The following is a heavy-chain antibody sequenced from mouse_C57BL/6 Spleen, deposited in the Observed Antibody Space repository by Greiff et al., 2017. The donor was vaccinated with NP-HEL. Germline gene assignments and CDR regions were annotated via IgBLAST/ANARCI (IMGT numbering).Heavy chain of an antibody. D-gene: IGHD1-1*01. J-gene: IGHJ1*03. CDR3: ARDPGYGSGYCWYFDV. CDR1: GYSITSGYY. CDR2: ISYDGSN. Sequence: EVKLQQSGPGLVKPSQSLSLTCSVTGYSITSGYYWNWIRQFPGNKLEWMGYISYDGSNNYNPSLKNRISITRDTSKNQFFLKLNSVTTEDTATYYCARDPGYGSGYCWYFDVWGTGTTVTVSS. V-gene: IGHV3-6*01.